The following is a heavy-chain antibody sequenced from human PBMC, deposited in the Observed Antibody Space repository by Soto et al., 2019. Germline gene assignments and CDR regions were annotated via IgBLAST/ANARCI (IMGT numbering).Heavy chain of an antibody. CDR2: IGRVSTYK. D-gene: IGHD3-16*01. CDR1: GFPFSSFS. J-gene: IGHJ4*02. CDR3: ERVTGGWGSYQFDL. Sequence: QLVESGGGLVKPGGSLRLSCVSSGFPFSSFSLNWIRQAPGKGLEWVSSIGRVSTYKYYADSVRGRFTLSRDNAKNAVYLQLIDLTAEDAGISSCERVTGGWGSYQFDLWGQGTLVTVSS. V-gene: IGHV3-21*02.